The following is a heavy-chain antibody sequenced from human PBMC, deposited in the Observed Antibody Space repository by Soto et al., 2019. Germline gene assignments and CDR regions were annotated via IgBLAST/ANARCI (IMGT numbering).Heavy chain of an antibody. Sequence: GGSLRLSCAASGFTFSSYGMHWVRQAPGKGLEWVAVISYDGSNKYYADSVKGRFTISRDNSKNTLYLQMNSLRAEDTAVYYCAKSDIVATIYYWGQGTLVTVSS. V-gene: IGHV3-30*18. J-gene: IGHJ4*02. CDR1: GFTFSSYG. CDR2: ISYDGSNK. D-gene: IGHD5-12*01. CDR3: AKSDIVATIYY.